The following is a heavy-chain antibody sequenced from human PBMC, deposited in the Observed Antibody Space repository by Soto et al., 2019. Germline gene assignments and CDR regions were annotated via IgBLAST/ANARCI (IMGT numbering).Heavy chain of an antibody. V-gene: IGHV3-21*01. CDR2: ISSSSSYI. Sequence: GGSLRLSCAASGFTFSSYSMNWVRQAPGKGLEWVSSISSSSSYIYYADSVKGRFTISRDNAKNSLYLQMNSLRAEDTAVYYCARDGGYYKTTLDYWGQGTLVTVSS. D-gene: IGHD1-26*01. CDR3: ARDGGYYKTTLDY. J-gene: IGHJ4*02. CDR1: GFTFSSYS.